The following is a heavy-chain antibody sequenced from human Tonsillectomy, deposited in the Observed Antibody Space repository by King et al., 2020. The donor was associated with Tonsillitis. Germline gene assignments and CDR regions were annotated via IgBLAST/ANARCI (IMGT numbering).Heavy chain of an antibody. Sequence: VQLVESGGGVVQPGGSLRLSCAASGFIFSSYGMHWVRQAPGKGLEWVASIRYDGSNKYYADSVKGRFTISRDNSKNTLYLHMNSLRAEDTALYYCHLGYYPRTYWGQGTLVTVSS. CDR3: HLGYYPRTY. CDR2: IRYDGSNK. CDR1: GFIFSSYG. J-gene: IGHJ4*02. D-gene: IGHD3-22*01. V-gene: IGHV3-30*02.